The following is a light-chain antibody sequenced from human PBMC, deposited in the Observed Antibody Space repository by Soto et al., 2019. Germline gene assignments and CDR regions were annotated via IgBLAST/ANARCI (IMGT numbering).Light chain of an antibody. CDR1: QSVSSN. CDR3: QQYNNWPPIT. Sequence: EIVMTQSPATLSVSPGERATLSCRASQSVSSNLAWYQQKPGQAPRLLLYSASTRATGIPARFSGSGSEAEFTLTISRLQSEDFAVYYCQQYNNWPPITFGQGTRLEIK. J-gene: IGKJ5*01. V-gene: IGKV3-15*01. CDR2: SAS.